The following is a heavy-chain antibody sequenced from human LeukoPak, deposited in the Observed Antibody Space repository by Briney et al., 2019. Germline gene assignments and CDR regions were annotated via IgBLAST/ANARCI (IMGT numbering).Heavy chain of an antibody. Sequence: KSSETLSLTCTVSGGSVSYYYWSWIRQPPGKGLEWIGYIYNSGGTNYNPSLKSRVTISIDTSKNQFSLKLNSVTAADTAVYYCARRATVTTHLPYYYYMDVWGKGTTVTVSS. CDR2: IYNSGGT. J-gene: IGHJ6*03. CDR3: ARRATVTTHLPYYYYMDV. V-gene: IGHV4-59*02. D-gene: IGHD4-11*01. CDR1: GGSVSYYY.